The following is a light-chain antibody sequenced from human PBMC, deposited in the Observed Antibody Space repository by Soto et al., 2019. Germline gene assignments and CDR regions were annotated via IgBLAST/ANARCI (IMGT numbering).Light chain of an antibody. J-gene: IGKJ1*01. Sequence: DIVLTQSPGTLSLSPGERATLSCRSSQSVSSNYLAWYQQKPDQAPRLVIYDVSGRATGIPDRFSGSGAGTAFTLTIGRLEPEDCAVCYLQQYGISPTFGQGTKVEIK. CDR1: QSVSSNY. CDR3: QQYGISPT. CDR2: DVS. V-gene: IGKV3-20*01.